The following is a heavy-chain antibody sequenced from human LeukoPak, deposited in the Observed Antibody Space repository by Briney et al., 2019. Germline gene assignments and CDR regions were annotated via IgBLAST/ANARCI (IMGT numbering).Heavy chain of an antibody. D-gene: IGHD3-10*01. J-gene: IGHJ4*02. CDR2: INTNGDDT. Sequence: GGSLRLSCSASGFTFCTYAMHWVRQAPGKGLEHVSTINTNGDDTYYADSVKGRFTISRDNSKRTLYLQMSSLRAEDMAVYYCVKDLRGGGYYTSFDYWGQGTLVTVSS. CDR3: VKDLRGGGYYTSFDY. V-gene: IGHV3-64D*09. CDR1: GFTFCTYA.